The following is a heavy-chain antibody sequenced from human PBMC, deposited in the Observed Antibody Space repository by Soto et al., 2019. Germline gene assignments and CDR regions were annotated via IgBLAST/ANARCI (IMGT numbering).Heavy chain of an antibody. J-gene: IGHJ5*02. V-gene: IGHV1-46*03. CDR2: AYPHAATT. Sequence: QAQVVQSGAEARAPGASVKVSCKASGYIFTSYYIHWVRQAPGQGLEYLGVAYPHAATTFVAQKFQGRITVTMDTSTSTVHMELTSLTPKDTAVYYCARERERAYYFDPWGQGTLVTVSS. CDR3: ARERERAYYFDP. CDR1: GYIFTSYY. D-gene: IGHD2-8*01.